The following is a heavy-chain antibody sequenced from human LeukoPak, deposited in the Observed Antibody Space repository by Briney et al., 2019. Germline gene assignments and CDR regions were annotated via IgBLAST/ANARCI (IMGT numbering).Heavy chain of an antibody. Sequence: ASVKVSCKASGYTFTGYYMHWVRQAPGQGLEWMGWINPNSGGTNYAQKFQGRVTMTRDTSISTAYMELSSLRSEDTAVYYCARGVYNSGWYVLEDYWGQGTLVTVSS. CDR3: ARGVYNSGWYVLEDY. D-gene: IGHD6-19*01. CDR1: GYTFTGYY. V-gene: IGHV1-2*02. CDR2: INPNSGGT. J-gene: IGHJ4*02.